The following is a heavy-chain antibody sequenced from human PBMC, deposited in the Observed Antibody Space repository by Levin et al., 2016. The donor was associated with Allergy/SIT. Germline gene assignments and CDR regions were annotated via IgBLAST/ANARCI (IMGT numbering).Heavy chain of an antibody. V-gene: IGHV3-33*01. J-gene: IGHJ6*02. Sequence: WIRQPPGKGLEWVAVIWYDGSNKYYADSVKGRFTISRDNSKNTLYLQMNSLRAEDTAVYYCARDRAVLWFGELSQTYYYYYGMDVWGQGTTVTVSS. D-gene: IGHD3-10*01. CDR3: ARDRAVLWFGELSQTYYYYYGMDV. CDR2: IWYDGSNK.